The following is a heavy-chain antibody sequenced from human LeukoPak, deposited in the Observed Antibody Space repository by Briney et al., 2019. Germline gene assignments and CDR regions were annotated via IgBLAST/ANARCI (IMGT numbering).Heavy chain of an antibody. CDR1: GFTFSSYA. CDR3: AKLGPHLLWFGEFGGY. CDR2: ISGSGGST. V-gene: IGHV3-23*01. D-gene: IGHD3-10*01. J-gene: IGHJ4*02. Sequence: PGGSLRLSCAASGFTFSSYAMSWVRQAPGKGLEWVSAISGSGGSTYYADSVKGRFTISRDNSKNTLYLQMNSLRAEDTAVYYCAKLGPHLLWFGEFGGYWGQGTLVTVSS.